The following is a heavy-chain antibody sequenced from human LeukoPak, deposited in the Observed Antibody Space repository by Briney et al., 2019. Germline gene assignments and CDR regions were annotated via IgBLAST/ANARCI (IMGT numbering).Heavy chain of an antibody. CDR3: ARDSGQPDWFDP. D-gene: IGHD3-10*01. Sequence: ASVKVSCKASGYTFTSYGISWVRQAPGQGLEWMGWISAYNGNTNYAQKLQGRVTMTTDTSTSTAYIELTSLRSDDTAVYYCARDSGQPDWFDPWGQGTLVTVSS. J-gene: IGHJ5*02. V-gene: IGHV1-18*01. CDR2: ISAYNGNT. CDR1: GYTFTSYG.